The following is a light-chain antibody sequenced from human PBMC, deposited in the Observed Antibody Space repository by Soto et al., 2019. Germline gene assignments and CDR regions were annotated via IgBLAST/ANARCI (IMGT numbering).Light chain of an antibody. J-gene: IGLJ2*01. CDR3: QSYDGGLGVSKT. CDR2: SNN. V-gene: IGLV1-40*01. CDR1: SSNIGAGYD. Sequence: QSVLTQPPSVSGAPGQRVTISCTGSSSNIGAGYDVHWYQQLPRTAPKLLIYSNNNRPSGVPDRFSGSRSGTSASLAITGLQPEDEADYYCQSYDGGLGVSKTFGGGTQLTVL.